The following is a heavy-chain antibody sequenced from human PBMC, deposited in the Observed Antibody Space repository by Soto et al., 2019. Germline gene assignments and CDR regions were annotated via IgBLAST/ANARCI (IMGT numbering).Heavy chain of an antibody. D-gene: IGHD2-2*01. CDR2: ISYDGSSK. CDR1: GFTFSSSA. V-gene: IGHV3-30-3*01. J-gene: IGHJ6*01. Sequence: WGSLGLSCATSGFTFSSSAMHLVGQAPGKGLELVAVISYDGSSKYYADSVKGRFTISRDNSKNTLYLHMNNLKTEDTAVYYCARDRQYQPPRYGMDVWGQGTTVTGSS. CDR3: ARDRQYQPPRYGMDV.